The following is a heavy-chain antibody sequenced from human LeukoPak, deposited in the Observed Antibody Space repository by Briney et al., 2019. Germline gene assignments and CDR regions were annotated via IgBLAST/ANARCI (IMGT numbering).Heavy chain of an antibody. CDR2: ISGSGNST. CDR3: AKGPRCSSTSCYSMGAFDF. D-gene: IGHD2-2*01. Sequence: PGGSLRLSCAASGFTFDDYAMHWVRQAPGKGLEWVSAISGSGNSTYYADSVKGRFTISRDNSKNTLYLQMNSLRGEDTAVYYCAKGPRCSSTSCYSMGAFDFWGQGTMVTVSS. J-gene: IGHJ3*01. CDR1: GFTFDDYA. V-gene: IGHV3-23*01.